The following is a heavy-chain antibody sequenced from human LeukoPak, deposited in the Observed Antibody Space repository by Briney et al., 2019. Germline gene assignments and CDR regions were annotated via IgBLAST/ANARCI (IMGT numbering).Heavy chain of an antibody. CDR2: IYYSGST. J-gene: IGHJ6*04. Sequence: SETLSLTCTVSGYSISSGYYWGWIRQPPGKGLEWIGEIYYSGSTNYNPSLKSRVTISVDKSKNQFSLKLSSVTAADTAVYYCARGHQYYDFWSGSAPPMDVWGKGTTVTVSS. CDR1: GYSISSGYY. CDR3: ARGHQYYDFWSGSAPPMDV. D-gene: IGHD3-3*01. V-gene: IGHV4-38-2*02.